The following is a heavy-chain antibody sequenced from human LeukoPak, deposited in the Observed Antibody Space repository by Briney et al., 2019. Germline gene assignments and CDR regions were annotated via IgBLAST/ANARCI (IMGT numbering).Heavy chain of an antibody. J-gene: IGHJ4*02. CDR2: IIHSGST. CDR1: GGSFSGYY. V-gene: IGHV4-34*01. CDR3: ARGLGGIAAAASRSFDY. D-gene: IGHD6-13*01. Sequence: ASETLSLTCAVYGGSFSGYYWSWIRQPPGKGLEWIGEIIHSGSTNYNPSLKSRVTISVDTSKNQFSLKLSSVTAADTAVYYCARGLGGIAAAASRSFDYWGQGTLVTVSS.